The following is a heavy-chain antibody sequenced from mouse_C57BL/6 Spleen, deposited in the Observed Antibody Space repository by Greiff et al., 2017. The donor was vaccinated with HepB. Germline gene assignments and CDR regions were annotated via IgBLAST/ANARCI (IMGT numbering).Heavy chain of an antibody. CDR3: ARLRAMDY. Sequence: QVQLQQSGPELVKPGASVKISCKASGYAFSSSWMNWVKQRPGKGLEWIGRIYPGDGDTNYNGKFKGKATLTADKSSSTAYMQLSSLTSEDSAVYCCARLRAMDYWGQGTSVTVSS. J-gene: IGHJ4*01. V-gene: IGHV1-82*01. CDR2: IYPGDGDT. CDR1: GYAFSSSW.